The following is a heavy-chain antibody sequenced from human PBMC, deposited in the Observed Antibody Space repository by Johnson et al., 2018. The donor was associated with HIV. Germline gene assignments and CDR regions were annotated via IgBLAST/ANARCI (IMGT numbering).Heavy chain of an antibody. Sequence: QMLLVESGGGVVQPGRSLRLSCAASGFTFSSYGMHWVRQAPGKGLEWVAVISYDGSNKYYADAVKGRLTIFRDNSKNTLYLQMNSLKTEYTAMYYCTTIYYDFWTGYLSDAFDIWGQGTMVTVSS. CDR3: TTIYYDFWTGYLSDAFDI. V-gene: IGHV3-30*03. D-gene: IGHD3-3*01. CDR1: GFTFSSYG. CDR2: ISYDGSNK. J-gene: IGHJ3*02.